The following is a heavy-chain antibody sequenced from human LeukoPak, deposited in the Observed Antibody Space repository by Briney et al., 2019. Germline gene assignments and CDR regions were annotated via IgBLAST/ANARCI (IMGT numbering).Heavy chain of an antibody. CDR3: ARERPDSSGYPLFDY. D-gene: IGHD3-22*01. J-gene: IGHJ4*02. CDR1: GFTFSSYG. CDR2: ISHDGSNK. Sequence: PGGSLRLSCAASGFTFSSYGMHWVRQAPGKGLEWVAVISHDGSNKYYADSVKGRFTISRDNSKNTLYLQMNSLRAEDTAVYYCARERPDSSGYPLFDYWGQGTLVTVSS. V-gene: IGHV3-30*03.